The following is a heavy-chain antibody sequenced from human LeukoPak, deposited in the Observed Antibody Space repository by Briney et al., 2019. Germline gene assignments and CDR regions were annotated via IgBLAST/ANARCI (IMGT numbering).Heavy chain of an antibody. D-gene: IGHD2-15*01. CDR2: ISSSSSYI. V-gene: IGHV3-21*01. CDR3: ARGSDGVVVASMDV. Sequence: GGSLRLSCAASGFTFSSYSMNWVRQAPGKGLEWVSSISSSSSYIYYADSVKGRFTISRDNAKNSLYLQMNSLRAEDTAVYYCARGSDGVVVASMDVWGQGTAVTVSS. J-gene: IGHJ6*02. CDR1: GFTFSSYS.